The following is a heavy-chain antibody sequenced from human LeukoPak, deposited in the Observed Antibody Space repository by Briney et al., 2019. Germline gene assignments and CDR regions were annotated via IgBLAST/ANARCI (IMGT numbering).Heavy chain of an antibody. J-gene: IGHJ4*02. Sequence: GESLKISCKGSGYSFTSYWIGWVRQMPGKGLEWMGRIEPSDSYTNYSPSFQGHVTISADKSISTAYLQWSSLKASDTAMYYCARHILRYGSADTLKLLYYWGQGTLVTVSS. CDR2: IEPSDSYT. CDR1: GYSFTSYW. CDR3: ARHILRYGSADTLKLLYY. D-gene: IGHD3-10*01. V-gene: IGHV5-10-1*01.